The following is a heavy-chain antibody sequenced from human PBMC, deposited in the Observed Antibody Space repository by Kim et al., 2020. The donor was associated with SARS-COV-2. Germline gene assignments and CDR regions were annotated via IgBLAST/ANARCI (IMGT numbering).Heavy chain of an antibody. CDR3: VRFSGRSTFYY. V-gene: IGHV3-48*03. CDR1: GFIFSCDA. J-gene: IGHJ4*02. D-gene: IGHD1-26*01. CDR2: ISDDGDTT. Sequence: GGSLRLSCVASGFIFSCDAMTWVRQAPGKGLEWISYISDDGDTTYYADSVKGRFTISRDNARNSVYLQMSSLRAEDTAVYYCVRFSGRSTFYYWGQGALVTVSS.